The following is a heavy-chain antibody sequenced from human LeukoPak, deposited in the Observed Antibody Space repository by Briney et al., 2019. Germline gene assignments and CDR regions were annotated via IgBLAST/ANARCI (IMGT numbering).Heavy chain of an antibody. Sequence: GGSLRLSSADSGFAFDAYAMHWARQAPGKGLEWVSLISGEGASTYYADSVKGRFTISRDNSKNSLYLQMNSLRTEDTALYYSVKDPYSSLIELDYWGQGTLVTVSS. J-gene: IGHJ4*02. CDR1: GFAFDAYA. CDR2: ISGEGAST. V-gene: IGHV3-43*02. D-gene: IGHD6-13*01. CDR3: VKDPYSSLIELDY.